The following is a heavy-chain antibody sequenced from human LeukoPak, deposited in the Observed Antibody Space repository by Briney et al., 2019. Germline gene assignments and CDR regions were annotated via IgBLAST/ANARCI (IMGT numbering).Heavy chain of an antibody. CDR1: GFTFSSYA. V-gene: IGHV3-23*01. J-gene: IGHJ6*02. CDR3: ARVRYGELDV. CDR2: MSGSGGST. Sequence: GGSLRLPCAASGFTFSSYAMSWVRQAPGKGLEWVSSMSGSGGSTYYADSVKGRFTISRDDSKNTLYLQMNSLRAEDTAVYYCARVRYGELDVWGQGTTVTVSS. D-gene: IGHD4-17*01.